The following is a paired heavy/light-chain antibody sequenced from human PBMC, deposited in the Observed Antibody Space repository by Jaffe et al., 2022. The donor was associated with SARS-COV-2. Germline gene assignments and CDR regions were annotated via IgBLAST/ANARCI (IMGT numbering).Heavy chain of an antibody. CDR1: GYTFTAYY. CDR2: INPSGGST. V-gene: IGHV1-46*01. J-gene: IGHJ4*02. Sequence: QVLLVQSGAEVKKPGASVKVSCTASGYTFTAYYMHWVRQAPGQGLEWMGMINPSGGSTSNAQKFQGRLTMTRDTSTSTVYMELSSLRSEDTAVYYCTRGGSGWYGEFDYWGQGTLVTVSS. D-gene: IGHD6-19*01. CDR3: TRGGSGWYGEFDY.
Light chain of an antibody. CDR3: QQYNSDPRT. V-gene: IGKV1-16*01. CDR1: QGISDY. CDR2: AAS. Sequence: DIQMTQSPSSLSASVGDRVTITCRASQGISDYLAWFQQKPGKAPKSLIYAASSLHSGVPSRFSGSGSGTDFTLTISSLQPEDFATYYCQQYNSDPRTFGQGTKVEVK. J-gene: IGKJ1*01.